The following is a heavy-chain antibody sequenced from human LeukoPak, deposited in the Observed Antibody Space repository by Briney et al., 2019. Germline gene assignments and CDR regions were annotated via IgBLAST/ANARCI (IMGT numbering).Heavy chain of an antibody. Sequence: SETLSLTCTVSGGSISSYYWSWIRQPPGKGLEWIGYIYYSGSTNYNPSLKSRVTISVDTSKNQFSLKLSSVTAADTVVYYCARATRSYFDYWGQGTLVTVSS. J-gene: IGHJ4*02. CDR1: GGSISSYY. D-gene: IGHD6-19*01. V-gene: IGHV4-59*01. CDR3: ARATRSYFDY. CDR2: IYYSGST.